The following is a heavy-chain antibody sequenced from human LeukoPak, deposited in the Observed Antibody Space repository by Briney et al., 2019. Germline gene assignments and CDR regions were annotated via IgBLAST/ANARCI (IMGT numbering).Heavy chain of an antibody. CDR3: ARERKAAAGTGSWDY. CDR1: GYTFTSYY. V-gene: IGHV1-46*01. Sequence: ASVKVSCKASGYTFTSYYMHWVRQAPGQGLEWMGIINPSGGSTSYAQKFQGRVTMTRDTSTSTVYMELSSLRSEDTAVYYCARERKAAAGTGSWDYWGQGTLVTVSS. D-gene: IGHD6-13*01. J-gene: IGHJ4*02. CDR2: INPSGGST.